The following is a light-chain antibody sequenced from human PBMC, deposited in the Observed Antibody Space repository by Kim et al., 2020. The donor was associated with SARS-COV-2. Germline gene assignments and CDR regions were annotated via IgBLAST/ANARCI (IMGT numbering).Light chain of an antibody. Sequence: QSALTQPHSVSGSPGQSVTISCTGTSSYVGAYSYVSWYQQHPGKAPKLMIYDVTKRPSGVPDRFSGSKSGNTASLTISGLQADDEADYYCCSSAGTSWVFGGGTKLTVL. CDR1: SSYVGAYSY. CDR2: DVT. CDR3: CSSAGTSWV. J-gene: IGLJ3*02. V-gene: IGLV2-11*01.